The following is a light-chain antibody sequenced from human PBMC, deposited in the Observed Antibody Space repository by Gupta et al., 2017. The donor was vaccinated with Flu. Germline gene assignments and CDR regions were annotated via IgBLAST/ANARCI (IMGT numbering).Light chain of an antibody. V-gene: IGKV1-39*01. CDR1: QYISNY. J-gene: IGKJ2*01. Sequence: GDRVNITCRASQYISNYLNWYHQKPGRAPTLLIYSTSHLHRGVPSSFSGSGSGTNFSLTITSLQLEDVATYYCQQSVTIARTFGQGTKLEVK. CDR3: QQSVTIART. CDR2: STS.